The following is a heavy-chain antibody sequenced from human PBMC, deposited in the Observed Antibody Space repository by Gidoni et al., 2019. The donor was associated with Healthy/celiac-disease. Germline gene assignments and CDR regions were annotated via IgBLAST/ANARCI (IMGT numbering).Heavy chain of an antibody. Sequence: QVQLVESGGGVVQPGRSLRLSCAASGFTFSSYAMHWVRQAPGKGLEWVAVISYDGSNKYYADSVKGRFTISRDNSKNTLYLQMNSLRAEDTAVYYCARDGASGSYSLYFDYWGQGTLVTVSS. CDR1: GFTFSSYA. CDR2: ISYDGSNK. J-gene: IGHJ4*02. CDR3: ARDGASGSYSLYFDY. D-gene: IGHD1-26*01. V-gene: IGHV3-30-3*01.